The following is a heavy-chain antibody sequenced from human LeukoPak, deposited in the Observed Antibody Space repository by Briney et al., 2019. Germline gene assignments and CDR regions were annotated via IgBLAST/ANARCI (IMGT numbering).Heavy chain of an antibody. CDR1: GFRFSDYA. CDR3: ASEEIAELQF. Sequence: GGSLRLSCSASGFRFSDYAMHWVRQSPGRGLEWLGFISHDGANKYYAESVEGRFTISRANSKNTVYLQLSGLRAEDTALYYCASEEIAELQFWGQGTLVSVSS. J-gene: IGHJ4*02. CDR2: ISHDGANK. D-gene: IGHD2-21*01. V-gene: IGHV3-30*15.